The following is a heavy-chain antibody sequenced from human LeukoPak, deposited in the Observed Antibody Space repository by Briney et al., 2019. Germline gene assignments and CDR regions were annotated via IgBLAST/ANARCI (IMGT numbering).Heavy chain of an antibody. V-gene: IGHV3-48*03. J-gene: IGHJ5*02. D-gene: IGHD6-6*01. CDR2: ISSSGSTI. CDR3: ARVSSSSWFDP. Sequence: GGSLKPSCAASGFTFSSYAMNWVRQAPGKGLEWVSYISSSGSTIYYADSVKGRFTISRDNAKNSLYLQMNSLRAEDTAVYYCARVSSSSWFDPWGQGTLVTVSS. CDR1: GFTFSSYA.